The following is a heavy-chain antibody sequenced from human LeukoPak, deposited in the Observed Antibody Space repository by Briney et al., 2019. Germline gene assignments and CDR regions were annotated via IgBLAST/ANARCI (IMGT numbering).Heavy chain of an antibody. V-gene: IGHV4-39*01. D-gene: IGHD3-22*01. CDR3: ARLPSNYYDSSGYYFDY. Sequence: SETLSLTCTVSGGSISSSSYYWGWIRQPPGKGLEWIGSIYYSGSTYYNPSLKGRVTISVDTSKNQFSLKLSSVTAADTAVYYCARLPSNYYDSSGYYFDYWGQGTLVTVSS. CDR1: GGSISSSSYY. CDR2: IYYSGST. J-gene: IGHJ4*02.